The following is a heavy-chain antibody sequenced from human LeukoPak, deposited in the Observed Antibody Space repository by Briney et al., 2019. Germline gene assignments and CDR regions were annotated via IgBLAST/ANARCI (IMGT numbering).Heavy chain of an antibody. V-gene: IGHV3-13*01. CDR1: GFTLSSYD. J-gene: IGHJ2*01. Sequence: GSLRLSCAASGFTLSSYDMHWVRQATGKGLEWVSAIGTGGDTSYTGSVRGRFTISRENAKNSLNLQMNSLTAGDTAVYYCARERVHGDSFGWYCDRGGRGTLVTVS. CDR3: ARERVHGDSFGWYCDR. D-gene: IGHD4-17*01. CDR2: IGTGGDT.